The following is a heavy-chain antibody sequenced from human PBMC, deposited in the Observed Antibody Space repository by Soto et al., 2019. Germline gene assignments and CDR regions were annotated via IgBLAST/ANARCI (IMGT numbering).Heavy chain of an antibody. CDR1: GGSISSYY. D-gene: IGHD3-9*01. V-gene: IGHV4-59*08. CDR2: IYYSGST. Sequence: SETLSLTCTVSGGSISSYYWSWIRQPPGKGLEWIGYIYYSGSTNYTPSLKSRVTISVDTSKNQFSLKLSSVTAADTAVYYCARPSRADYDILTGPWYYYMDVWGKGTTVTVSS. CDR3: ARPSRADYDILTGPWYYYMDV. J-gene: IGHJ6*03.